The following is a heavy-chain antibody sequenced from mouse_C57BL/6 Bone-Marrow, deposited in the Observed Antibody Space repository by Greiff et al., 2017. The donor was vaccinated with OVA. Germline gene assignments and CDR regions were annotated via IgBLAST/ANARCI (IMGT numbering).Heavy chain of an antibody. Sequence: QVQLQQPGAELVRPGTSVKLSCKASGYTFTSYWMHWVKQRPGQGLEWIGVIDPSDSYTNYNQKFKGKATLTVDTSSSTAYMQLSSLTSEDSAVYYCAINITSPYWYFDVWGTGTTVTVAS. D-gene: IGHD1-1*01. J-gene: IGHJ1*03. CDR1: GYTFTSYW. CDR2: IDPSDSYT. CDR3: AINITSPYWYFDV. V-gene: IGHV1-59*01.